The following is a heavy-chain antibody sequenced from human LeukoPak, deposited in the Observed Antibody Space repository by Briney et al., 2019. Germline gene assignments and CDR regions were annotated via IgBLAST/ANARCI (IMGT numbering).Heavy chain of an antibody. CDR2: ISYDGSNK. CDR1: GFTFSSYA. CDR3: ARDRCSSTSCYGDY. Sequence: GGSLRLSCAASGFTFSSYAMHWVRQAPGKGLEWVAVISYDGSNKYYADSVKGRFTISRDNSKNTLYLQMNSLRAEGTAVYYCARDRCSSTSCYGDYWGQGTLVTVSS. D-gene: IGHD2-2*01. V-gene: IGHV3-30*04. J-gene: IGHJ4*02.